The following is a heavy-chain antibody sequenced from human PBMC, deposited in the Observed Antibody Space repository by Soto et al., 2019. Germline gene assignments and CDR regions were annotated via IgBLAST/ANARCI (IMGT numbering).Heavy chain of an antibody. CDR3: ARVVDYYDPYYYYGMDV. Sequence: PSETLSLTCTVSGGSISSSSYYWGWIRQPPGKGLEWIGIIYYSGSTYYNPSLKSRVTISVDTSKNQFSLKLSSVSATDTAVYYCARVVDYYDPYYYYGMDVWGQGTTVTVSS. CDR2: IYYSGST. J-gene: IGHJ6*02. CDR1: GGSISSSSYY. D-gene: IGHD3-22*01. V-gene: IGHV4-39*01.